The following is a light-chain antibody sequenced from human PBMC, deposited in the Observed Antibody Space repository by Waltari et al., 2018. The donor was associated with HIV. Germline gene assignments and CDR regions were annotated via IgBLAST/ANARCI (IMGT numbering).Light chain of an antibody. Sequence: QSALTQPPSASGSPGPSVTISCTGTNSDIGAYNYVSWYQQHPGKAPKFMIYEVNRRPSGVPDRFSGSKSGNTASLTVSGLQAEDEADYYCSSYAGSNNWVFGGGTKLTVL. CDR3: SSYAGSNNWV. CDR1: NSDIGAYNY. J-gene: IGLJ3*02. V-gene: IGLV2-8*01. CDR2: EVN.